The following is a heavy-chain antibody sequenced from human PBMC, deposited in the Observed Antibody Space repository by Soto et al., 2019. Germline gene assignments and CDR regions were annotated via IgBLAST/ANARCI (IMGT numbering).Heavy chain of an antibody. Sequence: QVQLQESGPGLVKPAQTLSLTCTVSGASISSGDYYWTWIRQPPGKGLEWIGYIYYSGTTYYNPSLKSRVSISLDTSKNRCSLKLSSVTAADTGVYYCALRFGTAWGQGTTVTVSS. V-gene: IGHV4-30-4*01. CDR1: GASISSGDYY. D-gene: IGHD3-3*01. J-gene: IGHJ6*02. CDR3: ALRFGTA. CDR2: IYYSGTT.